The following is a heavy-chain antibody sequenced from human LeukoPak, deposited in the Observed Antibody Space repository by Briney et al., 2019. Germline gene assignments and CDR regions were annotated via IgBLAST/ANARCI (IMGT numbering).Heavy chain of an antibody. CDR2: IYYSGST. CDR1: GGSISSYY. V-gene: IGHV4-59*01. CDR3: ARVGYSYEFDY. D-gene: IGHD5-18*01. J-gene: IGHJ4*02. Sequence: SEPLSLTCTVSGGSISSYYWSWIRQPPGEGLEWIGYIYYSGSTNYNPSLKSRVTISVDTSKNQFSLKLSPVTAADTAVYYCARVGYSYEFDYWGQGTLVTVSS.